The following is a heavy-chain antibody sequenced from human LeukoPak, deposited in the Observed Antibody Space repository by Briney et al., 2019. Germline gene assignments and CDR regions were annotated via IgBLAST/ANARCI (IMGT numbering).Heavy chain of an antibody. Sequence: TPSETLSLTCTVSGGSISSGGYYWSWIRQPPGKGLEWIGYIYHSGSTYYNPSLKSRVTISVDRSKNQFSLKLSSVTAADTAVYYCARDRGGSYFGSRYAFDIWGQGTMVTVSS. CDR3: ARDRGGSYFGSRYAFDI. J-gene: IGHJ3*02. D-gene: IGHD1-26*01. V-gene: IGHV4-30-2*01. CDR1: GGSISSGGYY. CDR2: IYHSGST.